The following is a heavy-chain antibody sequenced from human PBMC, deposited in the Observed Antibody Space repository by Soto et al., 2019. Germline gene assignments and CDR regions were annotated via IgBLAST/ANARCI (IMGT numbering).Heavy chain of an antibody. V-gene: IGHV1-18*01. J-gene: IGHJ2*01. D-gene: IGHD6-19*01. CDR3: AWARYFATVHRQWWYFHL. CDR2: MRTSNGDT. Sequence: PGQGLEWMGWMRTSNGDTKTAQKFKGRLTMTSETSTNTVYMELTNLRSDDTAVYYCAWARYFATVHRQWWYFHLWGRGPLVPVS.